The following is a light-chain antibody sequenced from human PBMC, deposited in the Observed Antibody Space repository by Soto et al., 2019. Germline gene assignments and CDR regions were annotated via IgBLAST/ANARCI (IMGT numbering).Light chain of an antibody. V-gene: IGLV2-11*01. CDR1: SNDVGGYNY. CDR3: CSYAGSYTGV. J-gene: IGLJ3*02. Sequence: QSALTQPRSVSGSPGQSVTISCTGTSNDVGGYNYVSWYQQYPGKAPKLVIYDVSKWPSGVPARFSGSKSGNTASLTISGLQAEDEADYYCCSYAGSYTGVFGGGTKLTVL. CDR2: DVS.